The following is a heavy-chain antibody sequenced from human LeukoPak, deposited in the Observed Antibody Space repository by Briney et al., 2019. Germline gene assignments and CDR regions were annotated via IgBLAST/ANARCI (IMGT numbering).Heavy chain of an antibody. CDR3: APGLDSSGYIPEY. J-gene: IGHJ4*02. D-gene: IGHD3-22*01. CDR2: IYPGDSDT. V-gene: IGHV5-51*01. CDR1: GYSFTSYW. Sequence: GESLKISCKGSGYSFTSYWIGWVRQMPGKGLEWMGIIYPGDSDTRYSPSFQGQVTISADKSISTAYLQWSSLKASDTAMSYCAPGLDSSGYIPEYWGQGTLVTVYS.